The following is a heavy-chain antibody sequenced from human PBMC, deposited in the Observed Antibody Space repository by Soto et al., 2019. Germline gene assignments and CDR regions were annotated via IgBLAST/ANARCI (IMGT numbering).Heavy chain of an antibody. J-gene: IGHJ4*02. Sequence: GGSLRLSCAASGFTFSSYAMHWVRQAPGKGLEWVAVISYDGSNKYYADSVKGRFTISRDNSKNTLYLQMNSLRAEDTAVYYCARVVRGHTAMVKIFDYWGQGTLVTVSS. V-gene: IGHV3-30-3*01. D-gene: IGHD5-18*01. CDR1: GFTFSSYA. CDR3: ARVVRGHTAMVKIFDY. CDR2: ISYDGSNK.